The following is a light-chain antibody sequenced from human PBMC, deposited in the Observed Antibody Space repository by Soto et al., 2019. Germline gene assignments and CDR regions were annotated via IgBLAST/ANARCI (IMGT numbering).Light chain of an antibody. CDR2: EAS. Sequence: DIQMTQSPSTLSACVGDTVTITCRASQSVSRWLNWYQQKSGKAPRLLIYEASNLEIGVPSRFSGSGSGTEFILTINSLQPADSATYYCQQFNSKVWTFGQGTKVEI. CDR3: QQFNSKVWT. CDR1: QSVSRW. J-gene: IGKJ1*01. V-gene: IGKV1-5*01.